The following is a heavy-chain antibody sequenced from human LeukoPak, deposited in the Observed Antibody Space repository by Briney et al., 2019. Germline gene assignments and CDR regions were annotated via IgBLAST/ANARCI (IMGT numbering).Heavy chain of an antibody. CDR3: ARDGYSSGWYLLGYYYGMDV. D-gene: IGHD6-19*01. CDR1: GYTFTSYD. Sequence: ASVKVSCKASGYTFTSYDINWVRQATGQGLEWMGWMNPNSSNTGYAQKFQGRVTMTRNTSISTAYMELSSLRSEDTAVYYCARDGYSSGWYLLGYYYGMDVWGQGTTVTVSS. J-gene: IGHJ6*02. V-gene: IGHV1-8*01. CDR2: MNPNSSNT.